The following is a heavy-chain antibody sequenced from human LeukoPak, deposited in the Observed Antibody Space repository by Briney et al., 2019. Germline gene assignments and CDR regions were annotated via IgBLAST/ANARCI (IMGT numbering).Heavy chain of an antibody. CDR2: ISGTGGRT. Sequence: GGSLRLSCTVSGFTFSNYAMTWVRQAPGKGLEWVSSISGTGGRTYSADSVKGRFTISRDNSKNTLYLQMKNLRVQHTAVYYCAKGLHGGVGYGVDVWGQGTTVAVSS. J-gene: IGHJ6*02. D-gene: IGHD3-16*01. CDR3: AKGLHGGVGYGVDV. V-gene: IGHV3-23*01. CDR1: GFTFSNYA.